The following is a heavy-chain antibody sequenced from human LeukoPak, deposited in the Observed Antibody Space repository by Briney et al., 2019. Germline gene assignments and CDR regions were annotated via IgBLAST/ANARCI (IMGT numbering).Heavy chain of an antibody. CDR3: ARGSPTGGSYYYYGMDV. CDR1: GFTFSSYW. Sequence: PGGSLRLSCAASGFTFSSYWLSWVRQAPGKGLDWVANINQDGSEKHYVDSVKGRFTISRDNAKNTLYLQMNSLRAEDTAVYYCARGSPTGGSYYYYGMDVWGQGTTVTVSS. D-gene: IGHD1-14*01. J-gene: IGHJ6*02. CDR2: INQDGSEK. V-gene: IGHV3-7*01.